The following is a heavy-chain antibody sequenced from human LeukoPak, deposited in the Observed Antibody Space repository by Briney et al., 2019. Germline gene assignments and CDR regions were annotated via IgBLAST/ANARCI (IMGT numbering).Heavy chain of an antibody. J-gene: IGHJ5*02. CDR1: GASVSSGGYY. CDR3: ARDDGSGSYEGWFDP. V-gene: IGHV4-61*08. D-gene: IGHD3-10*01. Sequence: SETLSLTCAVSGASVSSGGYYWGWIRQHPGKSLEWIGYIYYSGSTNYNPSLKSRVTISVDTSKNQFPLKLSSVTAADTAVYYCARDDGSGSYEGWFDPWGQGTLVTVSS. CDR2: IYYSGST.